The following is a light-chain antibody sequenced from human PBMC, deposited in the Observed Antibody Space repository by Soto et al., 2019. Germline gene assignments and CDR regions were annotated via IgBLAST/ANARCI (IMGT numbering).Light chain of an antibody. J-gene: IGLJ1*01. CDR2: ENN. V-gene: IGLV1-51*02. CDR3: GTWDSSLSAGYV. Sequence: VLTQPPSVSAAPGQKVTISCSGSSSNIGNNYVSWYQQLPGTAPKLLIYENNKRPSGIPDRFSGSKSGTSAILGITGLQTGDEADYYCGTWDSSLSAGYVFGTGTKVTVL. CDR1: SSNIGNNY.